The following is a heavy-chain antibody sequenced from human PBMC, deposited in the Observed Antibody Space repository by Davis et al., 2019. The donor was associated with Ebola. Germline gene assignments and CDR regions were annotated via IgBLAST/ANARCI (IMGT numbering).Heavy chain of an antibody. CDR3: ARDGRFRDRSWFDP. J-gene: IGHJ5*02. V-gene: IGHV1-69*06. CDR2: IIPIFGTA. Sequence: AASVKVSCKASGYTFTSYDISWVRQAPGQGLEWMGGIIPIFGTANYAQKFQGRVTITADKSTSTAYMELSSLRSEDTAVYYCARDGRFRDRSWFDPWGQGTLVTVSS. D-gene: IGHD3-10*01. CDR1: GYTFTSYD.